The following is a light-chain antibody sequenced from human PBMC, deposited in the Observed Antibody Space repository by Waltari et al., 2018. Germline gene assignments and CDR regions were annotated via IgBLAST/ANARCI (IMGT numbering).Light chain of an antibody. V-gene: IGKV3D-15*01. Sequence: ELVMTQSPATLSVSPGERDTPSCRARRSVSITLVWYQQKPGQAPRLLINGASTRATGIPARFSGSGSGTEFTLTISSLQSEDFAVYYCQQYDNWPYTFGQGTKLEIK. J-gene: IGKJ2*01. CDR2: GAS. CDR1: RSVSIT. CDR3: QQYDNWPYT.